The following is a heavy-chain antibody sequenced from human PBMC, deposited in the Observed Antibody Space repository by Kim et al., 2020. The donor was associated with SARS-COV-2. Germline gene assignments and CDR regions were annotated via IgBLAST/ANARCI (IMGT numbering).Heavy chain of an antibody. Sequence: YADSVKGRFTISRDNAKNSLYLQMNSLTAEDTAVYYCARDDYGGNAADYWGQGTLVTVSS. D-gene: IGHD4-17*01. V-gene: IGHV3-21*01. CDR3: ARDDYGGNAADY. J-gene: IGHJ4*02.